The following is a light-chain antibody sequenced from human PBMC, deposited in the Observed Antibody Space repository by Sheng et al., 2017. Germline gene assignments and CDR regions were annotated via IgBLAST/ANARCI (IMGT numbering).Light chain of an antibody. CDR1: SIGTKS. J-gene: IGLJ2*01. CDR2: DNS. V-gene: IGLV3-21*02. CDR3: QVWDTGSDHVV. Sequence: SYELTQPPSVSVAPGQTARISCGGNSIGTKSVHWYQLKPGQAPVLVVNDNSDRPSGIPERFSGSNSGTTATLTISRVEAGDEADYDCQVWDTGSDHVVFGGGTKLTVL.